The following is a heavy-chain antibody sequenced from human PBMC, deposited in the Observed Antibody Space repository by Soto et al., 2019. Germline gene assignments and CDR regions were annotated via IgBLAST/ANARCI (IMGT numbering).Heavy chain of an antibody. CDR2: ISAYNGNT. V-gene: IGHV1-18*01. CDR3: ARDGGSGSYSVWFDP. CDR1: GYTFTSYG. J-gene: IGHJ5*02. D-gene: IGHD1-26*01. Sequence: ASVKVSCKASGYTFTSYGISWVRQAPGQGLEWMGWISAYNGNTNYAQKLQGRVTMTTDTSTSTAYMELRSLRSGDTAVYYCARDGGSGSYSVWFDPWGQGTLVTVSS.